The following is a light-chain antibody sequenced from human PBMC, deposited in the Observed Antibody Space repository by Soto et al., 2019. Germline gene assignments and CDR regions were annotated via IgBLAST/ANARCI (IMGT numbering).Light chain of an antibody. J-gene: IGLJ1*01. V-gene: IGLV2-14*03. CDR3: CSYTSSSTYV. Sequence: QSALTQPASVSGSPGQSITISCTGTSSDVGGYNYVSWYQQHPGKAPKLMIYDVSNRPSGVSDRFSGSKSGNTASLTISGLLAEDEADYYCCSYTSSSTYVFGTGTKLTVL. CDR1: SSDVGGYNY. CDR2: DVS.